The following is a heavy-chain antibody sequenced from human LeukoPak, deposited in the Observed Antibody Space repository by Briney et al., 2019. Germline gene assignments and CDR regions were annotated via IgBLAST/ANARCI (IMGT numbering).Heavy chain of an antibody. D-gene: IGHD4-17*01. J-gene: IGHJ6*03. V-gene: IGHV3-48*01. CDR1: GFTFSSYS. CDR2: ISSSSSTI. Sequence: PGGSLRLSCAASGFTFSSYSMNWVRQAPGKGLEWVSYISSSSSTIYYADSVKGRFTISRDNAKNSLYLQMNSLRAEDTAVYYCARGHYGDYSFNYYYYMDVWGKGTTVTVSS. CDR3: ARGHYGDYSFNYYYYMDV.